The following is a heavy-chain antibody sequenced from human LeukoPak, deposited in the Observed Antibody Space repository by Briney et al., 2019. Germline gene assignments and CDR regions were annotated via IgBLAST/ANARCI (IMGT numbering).Heavy chain of an antibody. CDR3: ASYYYDSSGYYSPFDY. V-gene: IGHV3-21*01. CDR2: ISGSGGST. Sequence: GGSLRLSCAASGFTFSSYSMNWVRRAPGKGLEWVSAISGSGGSTYYADSVKGRFTISRDNAKNSLYLQMNSLRAEDTAVYYCASYYYDSSGYYSPFDYWGQGTLVTVSS. D-gene: IGHD3-22*01. J-gene: IGHJ4*02. CDR1: GFTFSSYS.